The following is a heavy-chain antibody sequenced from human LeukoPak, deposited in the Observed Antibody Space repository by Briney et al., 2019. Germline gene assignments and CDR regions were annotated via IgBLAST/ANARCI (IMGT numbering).Heavy chain of an antibody. CDR1: GYTFTSYY. CDR2: INPSGGST. CDR3: AREVYYYDSSGYYPLDY. J-gene: IGHJ4*02. V-gene: IGHV1-46*01. D-gene: IGHD3-22*01. Sequence: ASVKVSCKASGYTFTSYYMHWVRQAPGQGLEWMGIINPSGGSTSYAQKFQGRVTMTRDTSISTAYMELSRLRSDDTAVYYCAREVYYYDSSGYYPLDYWGQGTLVTVSS.